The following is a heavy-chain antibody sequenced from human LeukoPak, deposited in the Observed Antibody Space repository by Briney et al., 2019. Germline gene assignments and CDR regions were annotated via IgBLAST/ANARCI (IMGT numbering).Heavy chain of an antibody. CDR3: ARPSLNTGSYFDY. D-gene: IGHD1-26*01. CDR2: IKQDGSEI. V-gene: IGHV3-7*01. Sequence: GGSLRLSCAASGFTFDDYGMSWVRQAPGKGLEWVANIKQDGSEIYYVDSVRGRFTISRDNAKNSLYLQMNSLRAEDTAVYYCARPSLNTGSYFDYWGQGILVSVSS. J-gene: IGHJ4*02. CDR1: GFTFDDYG.